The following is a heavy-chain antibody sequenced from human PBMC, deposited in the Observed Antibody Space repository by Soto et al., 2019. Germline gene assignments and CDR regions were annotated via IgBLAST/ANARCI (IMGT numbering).Heavy chain of an antibody. CDR3: ARDERYFDWFYPHYYYGMDV. Sequence: GGSLRLSCAASGFTFSSYAMHWVRQAPGKGLEWVAVISYDGSNKYYADSVKGRFTISRDNSKNTLYLQMNSLRAEDTAVYYCARDERYFDWFYPHYYYGMDVWGQGTTVTVSS. D-gene: IGHD3-9*01. V-gene: IGHV3-30-3*01. CDR1: GFTFSSYA. J-gene: IGHJ6*02. CDR2: ISYDGSNK.